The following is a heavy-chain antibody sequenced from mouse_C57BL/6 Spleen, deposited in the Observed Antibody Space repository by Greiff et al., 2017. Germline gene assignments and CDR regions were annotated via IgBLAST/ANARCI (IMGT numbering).Heavy chain of an antibody. Sequence: QVQLQQSGPGLVQPSQSLSITCTVSGFSLTSYGVHWVRPSPGKGLEWLGVIWRGGSTDYNAAFMSRLSLTKDNSKSQVFFKMNSLQTDDTAIYYCASLTYYAMDYWGQGTSVTVSS. CDR1: GFSLTSYG. J-gene: IGHJ4*01. CDR2: IWRGGST. V-gene: IGHV2-5*01. D-gene: IGHD4-1*01. CDR3: ASLTYYAMDY.